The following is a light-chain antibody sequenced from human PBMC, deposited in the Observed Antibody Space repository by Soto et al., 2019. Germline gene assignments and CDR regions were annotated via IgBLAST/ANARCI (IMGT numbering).Light chain of an antibody. CDR1: SSNIGRNT. Sequence: QSVLTQPPSASGTPGQRVTISCSGSSSNIGRNTVNWYQQLPGTAPKVLLYNNNQRPSGVPDRFSGSKSGTSASLAISGLQSEDEADYYCAACDDSLNGHVFGTGTKLTVL. V-gene: IGLV1-44*01. CDR2: NNN. J-gene: IGLJ1*01. CDR3: AACDDSLNGHV.